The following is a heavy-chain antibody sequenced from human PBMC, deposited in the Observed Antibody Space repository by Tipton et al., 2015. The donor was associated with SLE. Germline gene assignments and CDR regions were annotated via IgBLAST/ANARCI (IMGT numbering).Heavy chain of an antibody. V-gene: IGHV3-23*01. J-gene: IGHJ4*02. CDR2: ISTSGDST. Sequence: SLRLSCAASGFTFSNYVMAWVRQAPGKGLEWVSGISTSGDSTYYADSVKGRFTISRDNSKNTLFLQMNSLRGDDTAVYYCATTTTMTNYIDYWGQGTLVTVSS. CDR3: ATTTTMTNYIDY. D-gene: IGHD4-17*01. CDR1: GFTFSNYV.